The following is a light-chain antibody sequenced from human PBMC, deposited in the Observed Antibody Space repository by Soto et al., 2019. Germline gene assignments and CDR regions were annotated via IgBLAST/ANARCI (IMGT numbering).Light chain of an antibody. CDR1: SSNIGAGYD. CDR2: GNS. CDR3: QSYGSSLSGVV. V-gene: IGLV1-40*01. J-gene: IGLJ2*01. Sequence: QSVLTQPPSVSGAPGQRVTISCTGSSSNIGAGYDVHWYQQLPGTAPKLLIYGNSNRPSGVPDRFSGSKSGTSASLAITGLKAEDEADYYCQSYGSSLSGVVFGGGTKLTVL.